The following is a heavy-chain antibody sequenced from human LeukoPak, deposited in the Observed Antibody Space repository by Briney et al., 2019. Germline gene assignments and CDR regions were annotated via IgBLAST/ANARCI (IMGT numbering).Heavy chain of an antibody. CDR1: GGPISSSSYY. D-gene: IGHD3-10*01. V-gene: IGHV4-39*01. Sequence: KPSETLSLTCTVSGGPISSSSYYWGWIRRPPGKGLEWIGRIHYSGSTSYNPSLKSRVTISGDTSKKQFSLKLSSVTAADTAVYYCVSMLRGVTPQDNRLDPWGQGTLVTVSS. CDR3: VSMLRGVTPQDNRLDP. CDR2: IHYSGST. J-gene: IGHJ5*02.